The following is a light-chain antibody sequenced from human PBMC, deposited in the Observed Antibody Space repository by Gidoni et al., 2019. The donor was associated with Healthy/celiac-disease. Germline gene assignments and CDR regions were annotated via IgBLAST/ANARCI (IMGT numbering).Light chain of an antibody. Sequence: QSALTQPASVSGSPGQSITISCTGTSGDVGGYNYVSWYQQHPGKAPKLMIYEVSNRPSGVPDRFSGSKSGNTASLSISGLQAEDEADYSCSSYTSSSTLVVFGGGTKLTVL. CDR1: SGDVGGYNY. CDR3: SSYTSSSTLVV. CDR2: EVS. J-gene: IGLJ2*01. V-gene: IGLV2-14*01.